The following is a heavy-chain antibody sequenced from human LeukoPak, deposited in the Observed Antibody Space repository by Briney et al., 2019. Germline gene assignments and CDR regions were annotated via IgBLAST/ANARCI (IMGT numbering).Heavy chain of an antibody. V-gene: IGHV4-59*01. Sequence: TASETLSLTCTVSGGSISSYYWSWIRQPPGKGLEWIGYIYYSGSTNYNPSLKSRVTISVDTSKNQFSLKLSSVTAADTAVYYCAREGYNGSVAFDIWGQGTMVTVSS. CDR2: IYYSGST. D-gene: IGHD3-10*01. J-gene: IGHJ3*02. CDR3: AREGYNGSVAFDI. CDR1: GGSISSYY.